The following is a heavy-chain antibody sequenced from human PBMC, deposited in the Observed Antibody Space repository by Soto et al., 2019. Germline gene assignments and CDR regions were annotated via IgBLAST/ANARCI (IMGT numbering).Heavy chain of an antibody. D-gene: IGHD3-10*01. J-gene: IGHJ3*02. V-gene: IGHV3-23*01. CDR3: PNDRWTGYGSGSYAFDI. Sequence: GGSLRLSCAASGFTFSSYAMSWVRHAPGKGLEWVSAVSGSGGSTYYADSVKGRFTISRDNSKNTLYLQMNSLRAEDTAVYYCPNDRWTGYGSGSYAFDIWGQGTMVTVSS. CDR2: VSGSGGST. CDR1: GFTFSSYA.